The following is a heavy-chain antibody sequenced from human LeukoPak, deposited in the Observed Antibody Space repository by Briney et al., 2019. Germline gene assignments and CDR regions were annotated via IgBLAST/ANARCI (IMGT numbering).Heavy chain of an antibody. CDR3: ARQNFYRYCRSTSCYRPYYYYYMDV. J-gene: IGHJ6*03. Sequence: SETLSLTCAVYGGSFSGYYWSWIRQPPGKGLEWIGEINQSGSTNHNPFLKSRVTISVDTSKNQFSLKLSSVTAADTAVYYCARQNFYRYCRSTSCYRPYYYYYMDVWGKGTTVTISS. D-gene: IGHD2-2*01. V-gene: IGHV4-34*01. CDR1: GGSFSGYY. CDR2: INQSGST.